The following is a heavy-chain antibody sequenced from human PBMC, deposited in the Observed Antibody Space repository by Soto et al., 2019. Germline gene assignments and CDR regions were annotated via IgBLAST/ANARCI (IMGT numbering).Heavy chain of an antibody. V-gene: IGHV4-34*01. CDR3: ASGGQTIIPKD. J-gene: IGHJ4*02. CDR2: INHSGST. Sequence: SETLSLTCAVYGGCFSGYYWSWIRQPPGKGLDWIGEINHSGSTNYNPSLKSRVTISVDTSKNQFSLKLSSVTAADTAVYYCASGGQTIIPKDWGQGTLVTVSS. D-gene: IGHD3-9*01. CDR1: GGCFSGYY.